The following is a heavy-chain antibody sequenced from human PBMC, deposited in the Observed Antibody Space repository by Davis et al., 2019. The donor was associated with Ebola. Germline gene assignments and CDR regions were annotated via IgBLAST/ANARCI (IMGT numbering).Heavy chain of an antibody. J-gene: IGHJ4*02. D-gene: IGHD2-2*01. CDR1: GYSFTNYW. CDR2: IHPGDPET. V-gene: IGHV5-51*01. Sequence: GESLKISCTASGYSFTNYWIGWVRQMPGKGLEWVGIIHPGDPETRYSPSFQGQVTISADRSISTAYLRWSSLKASDTAMYYCARLGFVVEPTAVDYWGQGTLVTVSS. CDR3: ARLGFVVEPTAVDY.